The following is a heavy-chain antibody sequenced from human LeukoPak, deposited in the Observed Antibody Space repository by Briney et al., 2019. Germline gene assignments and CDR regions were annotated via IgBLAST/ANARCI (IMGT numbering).Heavy chain of an antibody. D-gene: IGHD3-22*01. J-gene: IGHJ3*02. V-gene: IGHV1-24*01. CDR2: FDPEDGET. CDR1: GYTLTELS. Sequence: GASVKVSCKVSGYTLTELSMHWVRQAPGKGLEWMGGFDPEDGETIYAQKFQGRVTMTEDTSTDTAYMELSSLRSEDTAVYYCARYMIVPPGKAFDIWGQGTMVTVSS. CDR3: ARYMIVPPGKAFDI.